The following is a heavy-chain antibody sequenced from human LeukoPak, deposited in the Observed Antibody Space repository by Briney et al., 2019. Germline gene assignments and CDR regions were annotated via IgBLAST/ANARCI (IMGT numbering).Heavy chain of an antibody. D-gene: IGHD5-24*01. CDR3: ARGSGYRGRFDY. J-gene: IGHJ4*02. CDR1: GGSFSGYY. Sequence: SETLSLTCAVYGGSFSGYYWSWIRQPPGKGLEWIGEINHSGSTNYNPSLKSRVTISVDTSKNQFSLKLSSVTAPETAVYYCARGSGYRGRFDYWGQGTLVTVSS. CDR2: INHSGST. V-gene: IGHV4-34*01.